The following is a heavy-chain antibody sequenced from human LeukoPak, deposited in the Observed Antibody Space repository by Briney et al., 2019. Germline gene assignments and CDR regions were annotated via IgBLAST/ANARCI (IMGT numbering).Heavy chain of an antibody. Sequence: ASVKVSCKASGYTFTGYYMHWVRQAPGQGLEWMGWINPNSGGTNYAQKFQGRVTMTRDTPISTAYMEVSRLRSDDTAVYYCASEGASTGSFDYWGQGTLVTASS. CDR1: GYTFTGYY. V-gene: IGHV1-2*02. CDR2: INPNSGGT. D-gene: IGHD1-26*01. J-gene: IGHJ4*02. CDR3: ASEGASTGSFDY.